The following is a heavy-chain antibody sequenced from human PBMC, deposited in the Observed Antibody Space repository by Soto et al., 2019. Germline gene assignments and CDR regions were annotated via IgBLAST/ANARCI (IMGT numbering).Heavy chain of an antibody. D-gene: IGHD3-10*01. V-gene: IGHV5-10-1*01. CDR1: GYSLTSFW. CDR2: IDPSDSYT. J-gene: IGHJ4*02. Sequence: GEFLKISCKVSGYSLTSFWISWVRQMPGKGLEWMGRIDPSDSYTNYSPSFQGHVTISADKSISTAYLQWSSLKASDTAMYYCARLRVGFGELLTYWGQGTLVTVSS. CDR3: ARLRVGFGELLTY.